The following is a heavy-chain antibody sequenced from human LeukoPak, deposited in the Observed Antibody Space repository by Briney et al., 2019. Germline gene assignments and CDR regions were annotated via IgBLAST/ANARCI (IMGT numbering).Heavy chain of an antibody. CDR2: IKEDGTET. CDR3: AKEDRSLQTY. CDR1: GFMFSSNW. Sequence: GGSLRLSCAASGFMFSSNWMSWVRLAPGKGLEWVANIKEDGTETYYVDSVKGRFTISRDNAKNSLYLQMNSLRVEDTAVYYCAKEDRSLQTYWGQGTLVTVSS. J-gene: IGHJ4*02. V-gene: IGHV3-7*03. D-gene: IGHD1-14*01.